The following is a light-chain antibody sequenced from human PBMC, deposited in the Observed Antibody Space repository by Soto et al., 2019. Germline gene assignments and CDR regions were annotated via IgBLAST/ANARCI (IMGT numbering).Light chain of an antibody. J-gene: IGLJ2*01. Sequence: QSALTQPASVSGSPGQSITISCIGTSSDVGNHNLVSWYQHHPGKAPKLIIYEGNKRPSGVSHHFSGSKSANTASLTIAGLPAEDEADYYCCSYAGSSTVVFGGGTKLTVL. CDR3: CSYAGSSTVV. CDR2: EGN. V-gene: IGLV2-23*01. CDR1: SSDVGNHNL.